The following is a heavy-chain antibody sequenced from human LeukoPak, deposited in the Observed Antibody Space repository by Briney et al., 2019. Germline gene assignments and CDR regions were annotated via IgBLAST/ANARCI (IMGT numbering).Heavy chain of an antibody. Sequence: SETLSLTCTVSGYSISSGYYWGWIRQPPGKGLEWIGSIYHSGSTYYNPSLKSRVTISVDTSKNQFSLNLRSVTAADTAVYYCARDAYNYGGRTHPYYFDYWGQGTLVTVSS. V-gene: IGHV4-38-2*02. CDR3: ARDAYNYGGRTHPYYFDY. D-gene: IGHD5-18*01. CDR2: IYHSGST. CDR1: GYSISSGYY. J-gene: IGHJ4*02.